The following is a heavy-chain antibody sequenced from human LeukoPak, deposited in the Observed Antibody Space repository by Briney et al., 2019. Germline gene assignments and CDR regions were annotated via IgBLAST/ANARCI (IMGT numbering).Heavy chain of an antibody. CDR1: GFTFSSYA. V-gene: IGHV3-30*04. Sequence: PGGSLRLSCAASGFTFSSYAMHWVRQAPGKGLEWVAVISYDGSNKYYADSVKGRFTISRDNSKNTLYLQMNSLRAEDTAVYYCARDLGGLVRLGAFDIWGQGTMVTVSS. J-gene: IGHJ3*02. CDR2: ISYDGSNK. CDR3: ARDLGGLVRLGAFDI. D-gene: IGHD3-10*01.